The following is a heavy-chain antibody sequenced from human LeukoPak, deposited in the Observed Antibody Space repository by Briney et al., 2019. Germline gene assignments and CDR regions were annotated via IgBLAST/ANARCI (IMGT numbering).Heavy chain of an antibody. Sequence: GGSLRLSCAASGFTFSSYAMHWVRQAPGKGLEWVAVISYDGSNKYYADSVKGRFTIFRDNSKNTLYLQMNSLRAEDTAVYYCARGGSSGCFDYWGQGTLVTVSS. J-gene: IGHJ4*02. CDR1: GFTFSSYA. CDR3: ARGGSSGCFDY. CDR2: ISYDGSNK. V-gene: IGHV3-30*04. D-gene: IGHD6-19*01.